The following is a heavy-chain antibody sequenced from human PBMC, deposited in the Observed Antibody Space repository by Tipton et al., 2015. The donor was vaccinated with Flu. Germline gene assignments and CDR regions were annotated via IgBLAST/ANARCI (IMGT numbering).Heavy chain of an antibody. J-gene: IGHJ4*02. CDR2: INDSGST. Sequence: TLSLTCSVSGDSIGSDYYWGWIRQPPGKRLEWIGEINDSGSTNYNPSLRSRVTISVDTSKNQFSLKLNSVSAADTAVYYCARGSGYANTYFDSWGQATLVTVSS. CDR1: GDSIGSDYY. CDR3: ARGSGYANTYFDS. V-gene: IGHV4-38-2*02. D-gene: IGHD5-12*01.